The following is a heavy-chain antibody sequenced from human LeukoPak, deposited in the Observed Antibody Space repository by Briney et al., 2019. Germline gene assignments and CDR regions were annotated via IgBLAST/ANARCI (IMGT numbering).Heavy chain of an antibody. D-gene: IGHD1-1*01. Sequence: GGSLRLSCAASGFTFSDYYMSWIRQAPGKGLEWVSYIGSSSTYTNYADSVKGRFTISRDNAKNSLYLQMNGLRAEDTAVYYCARDHWKDRGDYYNGMDVWGQGTTVTVSS. CDR1: GFTFSDYY. V-gene: IGHV3-11*05. CDR3: ARDHWKDRGDYYNGMDV. CDR2: IGSSSTYT. J-gene: IGHJ6*02.